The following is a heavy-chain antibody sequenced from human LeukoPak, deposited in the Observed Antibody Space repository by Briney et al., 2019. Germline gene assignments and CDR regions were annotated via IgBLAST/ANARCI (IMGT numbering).Heavy chain of an antibody. CDR2: IYHSGST. V-gene: IGHV4-4*02. CDR1: GGSISSSNW. J-gene: IGHJ4*02. CDR3: ASLHYYDSSGYYFPYFDY. Sequence: SGTLSLTCAVSGGSISSSNWWSWVRQPPGKGLEWIGEIYHSGSTNYNPSLKSRVTISVDKSKNQFSLKLSSVTAADTAVYYCASLHYYDSSGYYFPYFDYWGQGTLVTVSS. D-gene: IGHD3-22*01.